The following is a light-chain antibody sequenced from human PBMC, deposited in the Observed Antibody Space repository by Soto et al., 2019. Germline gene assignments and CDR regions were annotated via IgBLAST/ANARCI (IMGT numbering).Light chain of an antibody. CDR3: QQYNNWPPWT. V-gene: IGKV3-15*01. Sequence: EIVMTQSPATLSVSPGERATLSCRASQSVRSNLAWYQQKPGQAPRLLIYGVSTRATGIPARFSGSGSETEFTFTISSLQSEDFAVYYCQQYNNWPPWTFGQGTNVEVK. J-gene: IGKJ1*01. CDR1: QSVRSN. CDR2: GVS.